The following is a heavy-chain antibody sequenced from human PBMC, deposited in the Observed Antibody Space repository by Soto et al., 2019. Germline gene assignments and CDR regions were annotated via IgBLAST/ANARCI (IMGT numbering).Heavy chain of an antibody. CDR1: GGSFSTYY. CDR3: ARGGSHDLQVAFDI. J-gene: IGHJ3*02. V-gene: IGHV4-34*02. Sequence: QLQQWGAGLLKPSETLSLTCVVSGGSFSTYYYNWIRQSPGKGLEWIGEINHSGSNNYSPSLKSRGTMSLDTSKNQFSLELTSVTAADTAVYYCARGGSHDLQVAFDIWGQGTRVTVSS. CDR2: INHSGSN. D-gene: IGHD1-26*01.